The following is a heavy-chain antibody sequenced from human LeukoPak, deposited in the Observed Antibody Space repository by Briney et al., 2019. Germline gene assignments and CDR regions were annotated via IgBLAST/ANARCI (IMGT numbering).Heavy chain of an antibody. CDR2: ISSDGSST. V-gene: IGHV3-74*01. J-gene: IGHJ4*02. CDR3: VREHRTTAPGHFDY. CDR1: GFTFSSSW. Sequence: SGGSLRLSCAASGFTFSSSWMHWVGQGPGKGLVWVSRISSDGSSTNYADSVKGRFTISRDDARNTLYLQMNSLRAEDTAVYYCVREHRTTAPGHFDYWGQGTLVTVSS. D-gene: IGHD1/OR15-1a*01.